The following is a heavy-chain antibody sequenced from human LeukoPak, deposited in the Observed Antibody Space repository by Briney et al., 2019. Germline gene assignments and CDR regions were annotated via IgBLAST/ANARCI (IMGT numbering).Heavy chain of an antibody. CDR2: INHSGST. V-gene: IGHV4-34*01. CDR3: ARDLVDSSGWSNWFDP. CDR1: GGSFSGYY. Sequence: PSETLSLTCAVYGGSFSGYYWSWIRQPPGKGLEWIGEINHSGSTNYNPSLKSRVTISVDTSKNQFSLKLSSVTAADTAVYYCARDLVDSSGWSNWFDPWGQGTLVTVSS. D-gene: IGHD6-19*01. J-gene: IGHJ5*02.